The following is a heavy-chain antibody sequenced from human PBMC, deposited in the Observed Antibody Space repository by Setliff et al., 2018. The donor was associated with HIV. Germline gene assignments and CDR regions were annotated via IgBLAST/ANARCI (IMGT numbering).Heavy chain of an antibody. D-gene: IGHD6-19*01. CDR2: INHSGST. Sequence: SETLSLTCAVYGGSFSGYYWSWIRQPPGKGLEWIGEINHSGSTNFNPSLKSRVTISVDTSKNQFSLSLTSVTAADTAVYYCARVTRSGSGWFWEHYFDSWGQGSLVTVSS. J-gene: IGHJ4*02. CDR1: GGSFSGYY. V-gene: IGHV4-34*01. CDR3: ARVTRSGSGWFWEHYFDS.